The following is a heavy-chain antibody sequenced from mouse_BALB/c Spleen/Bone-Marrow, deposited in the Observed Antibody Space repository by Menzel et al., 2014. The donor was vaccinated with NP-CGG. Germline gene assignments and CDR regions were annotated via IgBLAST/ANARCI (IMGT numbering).Heavy chain of an antibody. D-gene: IGHD1-1*02. V-gene: IGHV3-1*02. CDR3: TRRGLYYGYAMDY. Sequence: VQLKQSGPDLVKPSQSLSLTCTVTGYSITSGYSWHWIRQFPGNKLEWMGYIHYSGSTNYNPSLKSRISISRDTSKNQFFLQLNSVTTEDTATYYCTRRGLYYGYAMDYWDQGTSVTVSS. CDR1: GYSITSGYS. CDR2: IHYSGST. J-gene: IGHJ4*01.